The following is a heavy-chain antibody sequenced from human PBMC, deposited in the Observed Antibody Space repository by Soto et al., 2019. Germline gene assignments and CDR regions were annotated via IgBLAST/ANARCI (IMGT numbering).Heavy chain of an antibody. J-gene: IGHJ3*02. D-gene: IGHD3-16*01. CDR2: ISAYNGNT. Sequence: ASVKVSCKASGYTFTSYGISWARQAPGQGLEWMGWISAYNGNTNYAQKLQGRVTMTTDTSTSTAYMELSSLRSEDTAVYYCARMAKILGSAFDIWGQGTMVTVSS. CDR3: ARMAKILGSAFDI. CDR1: GYTFTSYG. V-gene: IGHV1-18*04.